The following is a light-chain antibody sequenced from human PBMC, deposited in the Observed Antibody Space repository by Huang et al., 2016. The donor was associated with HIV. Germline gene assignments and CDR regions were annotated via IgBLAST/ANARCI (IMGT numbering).Light chain of an antibody. CDR2: GAS. Sequence: EIVMTQSPATLSMSPGERAILLCRASQNIDTNVAWYQQKPGQAPRLLIFGASTRATGISARFTGGGSETEFTLTINSVQSEDVAMYYCHQYNDLPPWTFGQGTRVEI. J-gene: IGKJ1*01. CDR1: QNIDTN. CDR3: HQYNDLPPWT. V-gene: IGKV3-15*01.